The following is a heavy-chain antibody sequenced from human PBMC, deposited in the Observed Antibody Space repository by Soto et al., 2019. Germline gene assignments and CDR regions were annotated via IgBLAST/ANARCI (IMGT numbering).Heavy chain of an antibody. CDR2: IYYSGST. J-gene: IGHJ3*02. Sequence: PSETLSLTCTVSGGSISSYYWSWIRQPPGKGLEWIGYIYYSGSTNYNPSLKSRVTISVDTSKNQFSLKLSSVTAADTAVYYCAREEGRESSSWRIEVAEGAIDIWGQGTMVTVSS. V-gene: IGHV4-59*01. D-gene: IGHD6-13*01. CDR3: AREEGRESSSWRIEVAEGAIDI. CDR1: GGSISSYY.